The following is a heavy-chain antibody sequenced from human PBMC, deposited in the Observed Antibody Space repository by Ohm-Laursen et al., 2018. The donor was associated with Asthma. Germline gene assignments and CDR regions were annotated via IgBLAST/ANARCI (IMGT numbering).Heavy chain of an antibody. Sequence: TLSLTCTVSGGSISSSSYYWGWIRQPPGKGLEWIGEINHSGSTNYNPSLKSRVTISGDASKNQFSLKVTSVTAADTAVYYCARGGAAMVIGFWGQGTLVTVSS. D-gene: IGHD5-18*01. J-gene: IGHJ4*02. CDR2: INHSGST. CDR3: ARGGAAMVIGF. CDR1: GGSISSSSYY. V-gene: IGHV4-39*07.